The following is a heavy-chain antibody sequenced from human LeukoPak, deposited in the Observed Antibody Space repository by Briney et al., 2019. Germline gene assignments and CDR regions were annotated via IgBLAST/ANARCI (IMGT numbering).Heavy chain of an antibody. D-gene: IGHD3-10*01. J-gene: IGHJ4*02. Sequence: GGSLRLSCVASGFTFDDYAMDWARQAPGKGLEWVSGISWNSGSIGYADSVKGRFTVSRDNAKNSMYLQMNSLRAEDTALYYCAKTYYGSGSSPFDSWGQGTLVTVSS. CDR3: AKTYYGSGSSPFDS. V-gene: IGHV3-9*01. CDR2: ISWNSGSI. CDR1: GFTFDDYA.